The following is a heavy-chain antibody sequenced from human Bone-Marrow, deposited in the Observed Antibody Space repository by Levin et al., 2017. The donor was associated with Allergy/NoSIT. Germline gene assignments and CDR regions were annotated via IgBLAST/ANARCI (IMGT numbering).Heavy chain of an antibody. J-gene: IGHJ4*02. CDR1: GGSISSAGYH. Sequence: SETLSLTCTVSGGSISSAGYHWTWIRQYPGKGLEWIGYISYRGSTYFNPSLKSRLTISIDTSEQHFSLNLTSVSDADTAIYYSARLDDYSVDYWGQGALVTVSS. CDR3: ARLDDYSVDY. D-gene: IGHD5-12*01. V-gene: IGHV4-31*03. CDR2: ISYRGST.